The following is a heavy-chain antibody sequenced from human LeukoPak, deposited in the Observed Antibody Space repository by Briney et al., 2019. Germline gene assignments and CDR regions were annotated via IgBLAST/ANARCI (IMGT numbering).Heavy chain of an antibody. CDR1: GFTFSSYV. V-gene: IGHV3-64*01. Sequence: GGSLRLSCAASGFTFSSYVMHWVRQAPGKGLEYVSAISSNGGSTYYANSVKGRFTISRDNSKNTLYLQMGSLRAEDMAVYYCARDGYSSTLYYFDYWGQGTLVTVSS. D-gene: IGHD6-13*01. CDR2: ISSNGGST. J-gene: IGHJ4*02. CDR3: ARDGYSSTLYYFDY.